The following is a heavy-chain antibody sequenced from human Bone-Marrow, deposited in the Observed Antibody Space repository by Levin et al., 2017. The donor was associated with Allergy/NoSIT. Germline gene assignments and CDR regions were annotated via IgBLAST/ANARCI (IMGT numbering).Heavy chain of an antibody. CDR3: ARDSARGGVLLGSSGVGDF. D-gene: IGHD6-6*01. Sequence: LSLTCAASGFTLSSYSMNWVRQAPRKGLEWVSSISTGSTYIYYADSVKGRFTVSRDNAKNSLYLQMNSLRAEDTAVYYCARDSARGGVLLGSSGVGDFWGLGTLVTVSS. J-gene: IGHJ4*02. V-gene: IGHV3-21*01. CDR2: ISTGSTYI. CDR1: GFTLSSYS.